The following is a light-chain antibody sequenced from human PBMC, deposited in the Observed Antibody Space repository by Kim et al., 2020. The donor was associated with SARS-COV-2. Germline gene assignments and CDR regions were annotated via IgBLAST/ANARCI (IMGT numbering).Light chain of an antibody. CDR3: QQYGSSTWT. CDR1: QSVGSNY. Sequence: EIILTQSPGTLSLSPGERATLFCRASQSVGSNYLAWYQQKPGQAPRLLIYAISTKATGIPDRFSGSGSGTDFTLTISRLEPEDFAVYYCQQYGSSTWTFGQGTKLEIK. V-gene: IGKV3-20*01. CDR2: AIS. J-gene: IGKJ1*01.